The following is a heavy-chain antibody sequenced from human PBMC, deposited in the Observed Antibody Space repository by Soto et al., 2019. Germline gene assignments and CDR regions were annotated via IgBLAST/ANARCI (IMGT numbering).Heavy chain of an antibody. V-gene: IGHV3-23*01. Sequence: GGSLRLSCPAAGFTFSTCAMNWVRQAPGKGLEWVSTMTGSGGSTYYADSVKGRFTISRDTSKNTVYLHMNSLRAEDTAVYYCTKDVADCGGDCFSGFDSWGQGTLVTVSS. CDR1: GFTFSTCA. D-gene: IGHD2-21*02. CDR3: TKDVADCGGDCFSGFDS. CDR2: MTGSGGST. J-gene: IGHJ4*02.